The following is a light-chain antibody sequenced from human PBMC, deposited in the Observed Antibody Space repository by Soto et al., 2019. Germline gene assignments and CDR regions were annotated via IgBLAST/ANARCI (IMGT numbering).Light chain of an antibody. V-gene: IGKV3-11*01. CDR3: QQRLNWPLT. CDR2: VAS. Sequence: EIVLTQSPATLSLSPGERATLSCRASQSISSHLAWYQQKPGQAPRLLIYVASNRATGIPARFSGSGSGTDFTLTISSLEPEDFAVYYCQQRLNWPLTFGGGTKVEIK. CDR1: QSISSH. J-gene: IGKJ4*01.